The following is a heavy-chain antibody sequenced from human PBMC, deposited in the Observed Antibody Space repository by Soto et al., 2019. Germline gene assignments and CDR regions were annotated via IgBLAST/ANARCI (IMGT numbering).Heavy chain of an antibody. D-gene: IGHD1-26*01. V-gene: IGHV4-31*03. CDR1: GVSISSGGDY. CDR3: ARVRGGGPFGD. J-gene: IGHJ4*02. Sequence: SETLSLTCTVSGVSISSGGDYWSWIRQHQGKGLEWIGYIYYSGSTYYNPSLKSRVTISVDTSKNQFSLKLTSVTAADTAVYYCARVRGGGPFGDWGQGTLVTVSS. CDR2: IYYSGST.